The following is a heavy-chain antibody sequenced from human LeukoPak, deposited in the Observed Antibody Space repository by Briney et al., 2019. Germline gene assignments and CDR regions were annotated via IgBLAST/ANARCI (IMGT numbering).Heavy chain of an antibody. D-gene: IGHD3-22*01. CDR1: GFPFSSYS. CDR3: ARDLGRSGIGVVIYWYFDL. J-gene: IGHJ2*01. V-gene: IGHV3-30-3*01. Sequence: GRSLRLSCAASGFPFSSYSIHWVRQAPGKGLEWVAVISYDGSIKYYADSVKGRFTISRDNSENTLLLQLNSLKAEDTAVYYCARDLGRSGIGVVIYWYFDLWGRGTLVTVSS. CDR2: ISYDGSIK.